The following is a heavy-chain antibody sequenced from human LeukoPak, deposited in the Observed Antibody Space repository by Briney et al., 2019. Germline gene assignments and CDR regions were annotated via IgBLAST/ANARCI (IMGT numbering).Heavy chain of an antibody. CDR2: IWYDGSNK. Sequence: GGSLRLSCEASGFTFITYGMHWVRQAPGKGLEWVAVIWYDGSNKYYGDSVKGRFTISRDNSKNTLYLQMNSLRAEDTAVYYCAKDLDFDYWGQGTLVTVSS. CDR3: AKDLDFDY. CDR1: GFTFITYG. J-gene: IGHJ4*02. V-gene: IGHV3-33*06.